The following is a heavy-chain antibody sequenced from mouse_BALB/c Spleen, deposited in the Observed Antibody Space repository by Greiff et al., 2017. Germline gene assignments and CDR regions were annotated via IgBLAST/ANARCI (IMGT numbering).Heavy chain of an antibody. CDR3: ASHYRQFAY. D-gene: IGHD2-14*01. CDR2: IYPGSGST. J-gene: IGHJ3*01. Sequence: QVHVKQSGPELVKPGASVKMSCKASGYTFTDYVISWVKQRTGQGLEWIGEIYPGSGSTYYNEKFKGKATLTADKSSNTAYMQLSSLTSEDSAVYFCASHYRQFAYWGQGTLVTVSA. CDR1: GYTFTDYV. V-gene: IGHV1-77*01.